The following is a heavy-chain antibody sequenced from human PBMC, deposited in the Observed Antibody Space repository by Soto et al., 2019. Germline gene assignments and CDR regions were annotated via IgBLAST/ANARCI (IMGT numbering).Heavy chain of an antibody. CDR2: IRGKANSDAT. CDR1: GFTFSGSA. D-gene: IGHD3-9*01. V-gene: IGHV3-73*02. Sequence: EVQLVESGGGLVQPGGSLKLSCAASGFTFSGSAVHWVRQAPGQGLEWVGSIRGKANSDATVYDASVKGRFTMSRDDSTNRAHLPMTSLKTEDTAVYDCSSPHIEYDILSDYFKYLGQVSLATVSS. CDR3: SSPHIEYDILSDYFKY. J-gene: IGHJ4*02.